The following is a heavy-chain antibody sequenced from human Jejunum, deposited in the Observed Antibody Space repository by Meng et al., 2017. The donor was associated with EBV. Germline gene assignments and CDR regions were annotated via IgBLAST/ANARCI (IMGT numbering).Heavy chain of an antibody. Sequence: EVQLVESGGXLVKPGGSLXLSCAASGFTFSSYSMNWVRQAPGKGLEWVSSISSSSNYIYYPDSVKGRFTISRDNAKNSLYLQMNSLRAEDTAVYYCARDAKTVTQYYFDYWGQGPLGTVSS. CDR3: ARDAKTVTQYYFDY. J-gene: IGHJ4*02. CDR1: GFTFSSYS. V-gene: IGHV3-21*01. CDR2: ISSSSNYI. D-gene: IGHD4-17*01.